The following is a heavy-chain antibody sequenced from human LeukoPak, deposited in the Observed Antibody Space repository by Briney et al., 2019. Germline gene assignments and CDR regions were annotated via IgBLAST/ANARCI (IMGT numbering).Heavy chain of an antibody. CDR3: ARDDYDFWSGYYRPLYNWFDP. Sequence: GASVKVSCKASGYTFTSYYMHWVRQAPGQGLEWMGIINPSGGSTSYAQKFQGRVTMTRDTSTSTVYMELSSLRSEDTAVYYRARDDYDFWSGYYRPLYNWFDPWGQGTLVTVSS. D-gene: IGHD3-3*01. CDR2: INPSGGST. J-gene: IGHJ5*02. CDR1: GYTFTSYY. V-gene: IGHV1-46*01.